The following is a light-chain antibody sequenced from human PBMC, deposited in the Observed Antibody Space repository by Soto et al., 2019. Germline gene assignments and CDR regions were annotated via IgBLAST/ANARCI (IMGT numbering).Light chain of an antibody. J-gene: IGKJ2*01. CDR3: QQLNSYPST. Sequence: DIQLTQSPSFLSASVGDRVTITCRASQGVDNYLAWYQQTPGKAPKLLIYAASTLQSGVPSRFSSSGSGTEFTLTISSLQPEDFATYYCQQLNSYPSTFGQGTKLEIK. V-gene: IGKV1-9*01. CDR2: AAS. CDR1: QGVDNY.